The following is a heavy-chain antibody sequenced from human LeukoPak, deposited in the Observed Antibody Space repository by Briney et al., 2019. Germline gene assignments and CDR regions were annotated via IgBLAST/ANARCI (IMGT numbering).Heavy chain of an antibody. D-gene: IGHD5-18*01. CDR2: IYSGGST. V-gene: IGHV3-53*01. Sequence: PTGGSLRLSCAASGFTVSSNYMSWVRQAPGKGLEWVSVIYSGGSTYYADSVKGRFTISRDNSKNMLYLQMNSLRAEDTAVYYCARLRGHSYGTPYWGQGTLVTVSS. CDR1: GFTVSSNY. CDR3: ARLRGHSYGTPY. J-gene: IGHJ4*02.